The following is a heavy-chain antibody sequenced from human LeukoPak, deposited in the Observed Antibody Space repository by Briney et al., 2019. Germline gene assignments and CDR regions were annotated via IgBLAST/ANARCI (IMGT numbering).Heavy chain of an antibody. CDR2: INPNSGGT. CDR1: GYTFTGYY. J-gene: IGHJ3*02. D-gene: IGHD3-16*01. CDR3: VTGDNPDDTWGSHLDAFDI. Sequence: ASVKVSCKASGYTFTGYYMHWVRHAPGQGLEWMGWINPNSGGTNYAQKFQGRVTMTRDTSISTAYMELSRLRSDDTAVYYCVTGDNPDDTWGSHLDAFDIWGQGTMVTVSS. V-gene: IGHV1-2*02.